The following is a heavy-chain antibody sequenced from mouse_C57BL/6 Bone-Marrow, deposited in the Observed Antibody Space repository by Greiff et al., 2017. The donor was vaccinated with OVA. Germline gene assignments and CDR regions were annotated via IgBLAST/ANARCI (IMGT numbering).Heavy chain of an antibody. J-gene: IGHJ4*01. CDR2: IYPGDGDT. Sequence: VQVVESGPELVKPGASVKISCKASGYAFSSSWMNWVKQRPGKGLEWIGRIYPGDGDTNYNGKFKGKATLTADKSSSTAYMQLSSLTSEDSAVYFCARLPDYWGQGTSVTVSS. CDR3: ARLPDY. CDR1: GYAFSSSW. V-gene: IGHV1-82*01.